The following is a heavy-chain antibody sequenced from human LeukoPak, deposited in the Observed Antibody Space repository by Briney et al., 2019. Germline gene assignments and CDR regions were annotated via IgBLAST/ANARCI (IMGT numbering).Heavy chain of an antibody. Sequence: NPSETLSLTCTVSGGSISSSSYYWGWIRQPPGKGLEWNGSIYYSGSTYYNPSLKSRVTISVDTSKNQFSLKLSSVTAADTAVYYCARGNMVRGVSNYFDYWGQGTLVTVSS. J-gene: IGHJ4*02. CDR1: GGSISSSSYY. CDR2: IYYSGST. D-gene: IGHD3-10*01. CDR3: ARGNMVRGVSNYFDY. V-gene: IGHV4-39*07.